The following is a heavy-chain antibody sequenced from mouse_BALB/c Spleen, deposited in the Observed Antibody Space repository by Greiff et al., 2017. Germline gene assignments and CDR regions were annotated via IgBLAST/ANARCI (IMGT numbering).Heavy chain of an antibody. D-gene: IGHD2-14*01. V-gene: IGHV1S29*02. CDR1: GYTFTAYN. CDR3: ARDYRYDEFAY. J-gene: IGHJ3*01. Sequence: VQLQQSGAELAKPGASVKISCKASGYTFTAYNMHWVKQSHGKSLEWIGFIYPYNGGTGYNQKFKSKATLTVDNSSSTAYMELRSLTSEDSAVYYCARDYRYDEFAYWGQGTLVTGSA. CDR2: IYPYNGGT.